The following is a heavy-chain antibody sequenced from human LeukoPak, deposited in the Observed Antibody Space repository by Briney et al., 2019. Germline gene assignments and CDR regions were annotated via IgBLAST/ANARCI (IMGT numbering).Heavy chain of an antibody. D-gene: IGHD2-15*01. CDR2: TYYRSKWYI. Sequence: SQTLSLTCAISGDSVSSYSAGWSWIRQSPSRGLEWLGRTYYRSKWYIDYAVSVKSRISINPDTSKNQFSLQLNSVTPEDTAVYYCARGGLVGSDRGWFGPWGQGTLVTVSP. J-gene: IGHJ5*02. V-gene: IGHV6-1*01. CDR1: GDSVSSYSAG. CDR3: ARGGLVGSDRGWFGP.